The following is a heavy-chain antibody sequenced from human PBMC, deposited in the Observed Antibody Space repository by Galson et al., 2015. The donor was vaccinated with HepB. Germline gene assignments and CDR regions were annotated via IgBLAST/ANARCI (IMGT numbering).Heavy chain of an antibody. V-gene: IGHV5-51*03. CDR2: IYPGDSDT. J-gene: IGHJ4*02. Sequence: QSGAEVKKPGESLKISCKGSGYSFTSYWIGWVRQMPGKGLEWMGIIYPGDSDTRYSPSFQGQVTISADKSISTAYLQWSSLKASDPAMYYCARLPVSPGIAVAGTGEALDYWGQGTLVTVSS. CDR1: GYSFTSYW. CDR3: ARLPVSPGIAVAGTGEALDY. D-gene: IGHD6-19*01.